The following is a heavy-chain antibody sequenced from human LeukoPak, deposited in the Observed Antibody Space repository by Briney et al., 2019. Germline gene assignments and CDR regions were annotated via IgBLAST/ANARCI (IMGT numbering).Heavy chain of an antibody. CDR3: ATAGLRFLEWLLSR. CDR2: IYHRGST. V-gene: IGHV4-38-2*01. J-gene: IGHJ4*02. Sequence: SETLSLTCAVSGYSISSGYYWGWIRQPPGKGLEWIGSIYHRGSTYYNPSLKSRVTISVDTSKNQFSLKLSSVTAADTAVYYCATAGLRFLEWLLSRWGQGTRVTVSS. CDR1: GYSISSGYY. D-gene: IGHD3-3*01.